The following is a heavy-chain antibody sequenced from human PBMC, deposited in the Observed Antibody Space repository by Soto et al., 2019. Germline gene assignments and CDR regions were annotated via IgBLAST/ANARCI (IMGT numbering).Heavy chain of an antibody. J-gene: IGHJ4*02. CDR3: AKGGQIYEY. Sequence: PGGSLRLSCAASGFTFSNYAMSWVRQAPGKGLKWVSAISASVGSTYYTDSVKGRFTISRDNSKNTIYLQMNSLRAEDTAVYYCAKGGQIYEYWGQGTLVTVSS. V-gene: IGHV3-23*01. CDR1: GFTFSNYA. D-gene: IGHD3-3*01. CDR2: ISASVGST.